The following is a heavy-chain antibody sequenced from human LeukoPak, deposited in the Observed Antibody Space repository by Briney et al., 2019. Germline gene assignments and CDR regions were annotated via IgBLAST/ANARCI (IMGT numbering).Heavy chain of an antibody. CDR3: ARGHPIMITFGGVIVYAPRGWFDP. D-gene: IGHD3-16*02. CDR2: INHSGST. CDR1: GGSFSGYY. V-gene: IGHV4-34*01. J-gene: IGHJ5*02. Sequence: SETLSLTCAVHGGSFSGYYWSWIRQPPGKGLEWIGEINHSGSTNYNPSLKSRVTISVDTSKNQFSLKLSSVTAADTAVYYCARGHPIMITFGGVIVYAPRGWFDPWGQGTLVTVSS.